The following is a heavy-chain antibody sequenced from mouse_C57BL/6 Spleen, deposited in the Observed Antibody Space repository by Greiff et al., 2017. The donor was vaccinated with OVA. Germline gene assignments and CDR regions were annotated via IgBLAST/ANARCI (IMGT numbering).Heavy chain of an antibody. D-gene: IGHD1-1*01. V-gene: IGHV1-55*01. J-gene: IGHJ2*01. Sequence: VKLVESGAELVKPGASVKMSCKASGYTFTSYWITWVKQRPGQGLEWIGDIYPGSGSTNYNEKFKSKATLTVDTSSSTAYMQLSSLTSEDSAVYYCARSGTTGVYWGQGTTLTVSS. CDR3: ARSGTTGVY. CDR1: GYTFTSYW. CDR2: IYPGSGST.